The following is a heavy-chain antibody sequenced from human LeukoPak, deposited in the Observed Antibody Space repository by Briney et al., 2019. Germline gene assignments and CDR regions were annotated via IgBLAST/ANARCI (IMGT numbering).Heavy chain of an antibody. CDR3: ARSPYCSSTSCRLHYYYMDV. Sequence: ASVKGSCKASGDTFTSDGISWVRHAPGQGLEWMGWISAYNGNTNYAQKLQGRVTMTTDTSTSTAYMELRSLRSDDTAVYYCARSPYCSSTSCRLHYYYMDVWGKGTTVTVSS. CDR2: ISAYNGNT. D-gene: IGHD2-2*01. CDR1: GDTFTSDG. V-gene: IGHV1-18*01. J-gene: IGHJ6*03.